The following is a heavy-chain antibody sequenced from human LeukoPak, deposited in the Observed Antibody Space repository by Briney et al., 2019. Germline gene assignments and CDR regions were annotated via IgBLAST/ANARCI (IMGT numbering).Heavy chain of an antibody. CDR3: ARDSSDYGYEEWK. CDR1: GFTFSRFW. J-gene: IGHJ4*02. V-gene: IGHV3-7*01. Sequence: GGSLRLSCAASGFTFSRFWMSWARQAPGKGLEWVANIKQDGTEKFYVDSVKGRFSISRDNAQNSVSLQMNSLRVEDTAVYYCARDSSDYGYEEWKWGQGTLVTVSS. D-gene: IGHD5-18*01. CDR2: IKQDGTEK.